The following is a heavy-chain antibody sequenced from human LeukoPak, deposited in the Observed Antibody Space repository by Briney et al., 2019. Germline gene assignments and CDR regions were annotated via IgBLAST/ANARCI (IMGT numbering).Heavy chain of an antibody. CDR2: ISYDGSNK. D-gene: IGHD4-17*01. CDR3: ARDYGADAFDI. J-gene: IGHJ3*02. Sequence: GRSLRLSCAASRCTFSSYAVHWVSQAPGKGLEWVAVISYDGSNKYYADSVKGRFTISRDNSKNTLYLQMNSLRAEDTAVYYCARDYGADAFDIWGQGTMITVSS. CDR1: RCTFSSYA. V-gene: IGHV3-30-3*01.